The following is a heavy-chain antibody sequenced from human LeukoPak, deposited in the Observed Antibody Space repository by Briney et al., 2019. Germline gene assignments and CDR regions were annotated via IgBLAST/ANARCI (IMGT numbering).Heavy chain of an antibody. J-gene: IGHJ5*02. D-gene: IGHD5-12*01. CDR3: ARDKGIVARNNWFDP. CDR2: IYYSGST. Sequence: PSETLSLTCTDSGGSISSSSYYWGWIRQPPGKGLEWIGSIYYSGSTYYNPSLKSRVTISVDTSKNQFSLKLSSVTAADTAVYYCARDKGIVARNNWFDPWGQGTLVTVSS. V-gene: IGHV4-39*07. CDR1: GGSISSSSYY.